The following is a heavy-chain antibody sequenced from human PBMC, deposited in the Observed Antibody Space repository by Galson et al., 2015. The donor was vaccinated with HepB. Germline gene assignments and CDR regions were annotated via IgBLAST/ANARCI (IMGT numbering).Heavy chain of an antibody. CDR1: GFIFSNSW. J-gene: IGHJ3*01. V-gene: IGHV3-15*07. Sequence: SLRLSCAASGFIFSNSWMNWVRQVPGKGLEWVGRIKSKTDGGTTDYAAPVKGRFTVSRDDSKNTLFLQMNSLKTEDTAVYFCITPRYSDVWGQGTMVTVSS. CDR3: ITPRYSDV. CDR2: IKSKTDGGTT. D-gene: IGHD1-14*01.